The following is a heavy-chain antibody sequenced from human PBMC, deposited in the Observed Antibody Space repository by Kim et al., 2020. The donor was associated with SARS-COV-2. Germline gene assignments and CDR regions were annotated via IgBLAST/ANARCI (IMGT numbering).Heavy chain of an antibody. Sequence: GGSLRLSCAASRFTFKNYAMSWVRQAPGKGLERVSGISGNGGSIYYADSVKGRFTISRDNSKSTLYLQMNSLRAEDTAVYHCAKQPAYYYDSSAYLDYWGQGILVTVSS. CDR3: AKQPAYYYDSSAYLDY. V-gene: IGHV3-23*01. J-gene: IGHJ4*02. CDR2: ISGNGGSI. D-gene: IGHD3-22*01. CDR1: RFTFKNYA.